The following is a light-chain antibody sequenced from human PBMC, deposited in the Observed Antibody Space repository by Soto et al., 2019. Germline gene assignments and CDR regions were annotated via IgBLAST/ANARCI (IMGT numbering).Light chain of an antibody. CDR3: QQSYSTPPT. J-gene: IGKJ1*01. Sequence: DIQMTQSPSSLFASVGDRVTITCRASQSISSYLNWYQQKPGKAPKLLIYAASSLQSGVPSRFSGSGSGTDFTLTISSLQPEDFATYYCQQSYSTPPTFAQGTKVEIK. CDR2: AAS. V-gene: IGKV1-39*01. CDR1: QSISSY.